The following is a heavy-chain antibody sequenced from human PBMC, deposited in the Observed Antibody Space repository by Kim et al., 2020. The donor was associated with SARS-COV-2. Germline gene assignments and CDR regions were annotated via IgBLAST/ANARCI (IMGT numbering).Heavy chain of an antibody. D-gene: IGHD6-13*01. Sequence: SETLSLTCAVYGGSFSGYYWSWIRQPPGKGLEWIGEINHSGSTNYNPSLKSRVTISVDTSKNQFSLKLSSVTAADTAVYYCARNWVRSGEGGSGYSSSWYSSRFDYWGQGTLVTVSS. CDR1: GGSFSGYY. J-gene: IGHJ4*02. CDR2: INHSGST. CDR3: ARNWVRSGEGGSGYSSSWYSSRFDY. V-gene: IGHV4-34*01.